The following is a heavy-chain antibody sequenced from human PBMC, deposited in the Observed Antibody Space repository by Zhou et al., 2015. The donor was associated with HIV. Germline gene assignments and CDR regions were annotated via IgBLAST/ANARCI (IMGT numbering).Heavy chain of an antibody. J-gene: IGHJ6*02. V-gene: IGHV1-69*06. CDR3: ASGDSSGYYSSGMDV. D-gene: IGHD3-22*01. CDR1: GDSFDNFG. CDR2: IIPMFGTT. Sequence: QVQLVQSGAEVKKPGSSVKVSCKASGDSFDNFGFSWIRHAPGQGLEWMGGIIPMFGTTNYTEKFKGRLTIAADKSTTTVFMQLIRLTSEDTAVYYCASGDSSGYYSSGMDVWGQGTTVTVSS.